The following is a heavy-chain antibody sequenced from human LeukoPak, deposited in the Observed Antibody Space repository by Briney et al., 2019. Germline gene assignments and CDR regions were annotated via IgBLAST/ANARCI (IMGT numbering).Heavy chain of an antibody. CDR2: ISSSTSYI. CDR3: ARGPGSLYSSSWYGVVY. Sequence: PGGPLRLSCAASGFTFSSYSMNWVRQAPGKGLEWVSSISSSTSYIYYSDSVKGRFTTSRDNSKNELYLQMNSLRAEDRAVYYCARGPGSLYSSSWYGVVYWGQGTLVTVSS. CDR1: GFTFSSYS. V-gene: IGHV3-21*01. D-gene: IGHD6-13*01. J-gene: IGHJ4*02.